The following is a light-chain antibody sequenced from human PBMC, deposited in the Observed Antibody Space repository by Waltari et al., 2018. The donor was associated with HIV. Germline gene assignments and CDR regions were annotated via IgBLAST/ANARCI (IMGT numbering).Light chain of an antibody. CDR3: QTWGTFWV. Sequence: QLVLTQSPSASASLGASVKLTCTLSSGHSSYAIPCHHQQTEKGPRYLMKLNSDGSHSKGDGIPDRFSGSSSGAERYLTISSLQSEDEADYYCQTWGTFWVFGGGTKLTVL. CDR1: SGHSSYA. J-gene: IGLJ3*02. V-gene: IGLV4-69*01. CDR2: LNSDGSH.